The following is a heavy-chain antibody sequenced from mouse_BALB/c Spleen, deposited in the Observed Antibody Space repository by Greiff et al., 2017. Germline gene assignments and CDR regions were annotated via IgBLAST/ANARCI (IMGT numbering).Heavy chain of an antibody. CDR3: ARLYGAYAMDY. J-gene: IGHJ4*01. CDR1: GYAFTNYL. Sequence: SGAELVRPGTSVKVSCKASGYAFTNYLIEWVKQRPGQGLEWIGVINPGSGGTNYNEKFKGKATLTADKSSSTAYMQLSSLTSDDSAVYFCARLYGAYAMDYWGQGTSVTVSS. V-gene: IGHV1-54*03. CDR2: INPGSGGT. D-gene: IGHD1-1*02.